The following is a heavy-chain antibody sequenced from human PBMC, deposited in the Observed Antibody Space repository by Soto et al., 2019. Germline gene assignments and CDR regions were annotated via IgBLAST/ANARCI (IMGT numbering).Heavy chain of an antibody. CDR3: ARYLSYYDSSGYYPLGNYYGMDV. J-gene: IGHJ6*02. D-gene: IGHD3-22*01. CDR1: GYTFTGYY. Sequence: ASVKVSCKASGYTFTGYYMHWVRQAPGQGLEWMGWINPNSGGTNYAQKFQGWVTMTRDTSISTAYMELSRLRSDDTAVYYCARYLSYYDSSGYYPLGNYYGMDVWGQGTTVTVSS. V-gene: IGHV1-2*04. CDR2: INPNSGGT.